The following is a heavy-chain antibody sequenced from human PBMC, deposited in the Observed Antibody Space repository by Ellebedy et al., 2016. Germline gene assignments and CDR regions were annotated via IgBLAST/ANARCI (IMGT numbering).Heavy chain of an antibody. Sequence: SETLSLTCTVSGGSISDYYWSWIRQSPGKGLEWIGYIHKSGTTNYNPSLKSRVTISLDTTKSQFSLKLSSVTAADTAVYYCARPQSSGGWYGAIDYWGQGTLVTVSS. CDR1: GGSISDYY. J-gene: IGHJ4*02. CDR3: ARPQSSGGWYGAIDY. D-gene: IGHD6-19*01. CDR2: IHKSGTT. V-gene: IGHV4-59*01.